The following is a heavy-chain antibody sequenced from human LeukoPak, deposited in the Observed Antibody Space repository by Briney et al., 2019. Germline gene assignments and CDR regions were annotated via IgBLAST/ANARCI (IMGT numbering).Heavy chain of an antibody. J-gene: IGHJ4*02. CDR1: GFTFSGYG. V-gene: IGHV3-30*18. CDR3: AKERGYCSGGSCPPFNSEFDY. D-gene: IGHD2-15*01. Sequence: GGSLRLSCAASGFTFSGYGMHWVRQAPGKGLEWVVVVSYDGSTKYYADSVKGRFTISRDNSKNTLYLQMNSLRAEDTAVYYCAKERGYCSGGSCPPFNSEFDYWGQGTLVTVSS. CDR2: VSYDGSTK.